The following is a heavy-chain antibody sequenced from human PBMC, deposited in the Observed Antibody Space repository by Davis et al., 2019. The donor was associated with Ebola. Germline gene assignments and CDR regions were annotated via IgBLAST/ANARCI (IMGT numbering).Heavy chain of an antibody. V-gene: IGHV5-51*01. J-gene: IGHJ5*02. CDR1: GYSFTSYW. CDR3: ARLGKQWLVGGWFDP. D-gene: IGHD6-19*01. CDR2: IYPGDSDT. Sequence: GGSLRLSCKGSGYSFTSYWIGWVRQMPGKGLEWMGIIYPGDSDTRYSPSFQGQVTISADKSISTAYLQWSSLKASDTAMYYCARLGKQWLVGGWFDPWGQGTLVTVSS.